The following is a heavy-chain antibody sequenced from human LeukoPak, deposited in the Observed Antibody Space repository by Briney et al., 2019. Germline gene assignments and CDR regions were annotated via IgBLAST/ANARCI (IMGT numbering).Heavy chain of an antibody. CDR2: ISSNGGST. CDR3: ARSMKKGRCCSGGSCSHFDY. CDR1: GFTFSSYA. V-gene: IGHV3-64*01. Sequence: PGGSLRLSCAASGFTFSSYAMHWVRQAPGKGLEYVSAISSNGGSTYYANSVKGRFTISRDNSKNTLYLQMGSLRAEDMAVYYCARSMKKGRCCSGGSCSHFDYWGQGTLVTVSS. J-gene: IGHJ4*02. D-gene: IGHD2-15*01.